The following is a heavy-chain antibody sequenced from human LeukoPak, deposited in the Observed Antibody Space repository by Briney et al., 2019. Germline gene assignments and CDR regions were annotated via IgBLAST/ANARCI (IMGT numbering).Heavy chain of an antibody. CDR3: ARGTWGTSTGCYPY. CDR1: GFTFDKYS. D-gene: IGHD2-2*01. J-gene: IGHJ4*02. CDR2: ISDSGTYI. Sequence: GGSLRLSCVVSGFTFDKYSMHWVRQAPGKGPEWVASISDSGTYINYADSVKGRFTISRDNAKNSLYLQMSSLRVEDTAVYHCARGTWGTSTGCYPYWGQGTLVTVSS. V-gene: IGHV3-21*01.